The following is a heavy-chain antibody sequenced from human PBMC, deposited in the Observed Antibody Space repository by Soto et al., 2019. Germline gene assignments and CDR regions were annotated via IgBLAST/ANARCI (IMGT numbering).Heavy chain of an antibody. D-gene: IGHD4-17*01. CDR1: GGSVSSGSYY. J-gene: IGHJ6*02. CDR2: IYYSGST. Sequence: QVQLQESGPGLVKPSETLSLTCTVSGGSVSSGSYYWSWIRQHPGKGLEWIGYIYYSGSTNYNHSLKGRVTISVATSKNQLSPRLSSVTAAGTAVYYGATVTSYYYYYGMDVWGQGTTVTDSS. V-gene: IGHV4-61*01. CDR3: ATVTSYYYYYGMDV.